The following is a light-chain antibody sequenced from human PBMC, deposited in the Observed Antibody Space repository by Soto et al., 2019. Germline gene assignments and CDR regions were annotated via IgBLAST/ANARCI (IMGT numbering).Light chain of an antibody. CDR3: QQYYSFWT. J-gene: IGKJ1*01. CDR2: DAY. CDR1: QSIRGW. Sequence: IQVAHSASTLSASLGDRVTITCRASQSIRGWLAWDQQKPEKAPKLLIDDAYSWESGVPSRFSGSGAGTELTLTSSSMQPDDVAAYYCQQYYSFWTFGQGTKV. V-gene: IGKV1-5*01.